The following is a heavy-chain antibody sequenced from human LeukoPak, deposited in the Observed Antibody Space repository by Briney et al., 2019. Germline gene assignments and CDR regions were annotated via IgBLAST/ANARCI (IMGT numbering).Heavy chain of an antibody. Sequence: ASVKVSCKASGYTFTGYYMHWVRQAPGQGLEWMGRINPNSGGTNYAQKFQDRVTMTRDTSISTAYMELSRLRSDDTAVYYCARVPPYRYSYGPFDYWGKGTLVTVSS. V-gene: IGHV1-2*06. CDR2: INPNSGGT. D-gene: IGHD5-18*01. CDR3: ARVPPYRYSYGPFDY. CDR1: GYTFTGYY. J-gene: IGHJ4*02.